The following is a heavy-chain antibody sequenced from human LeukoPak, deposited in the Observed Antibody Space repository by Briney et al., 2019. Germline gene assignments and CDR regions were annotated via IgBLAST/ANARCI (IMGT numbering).Heavy chain of an antibody. CDR3: VTRVVVVPAAMSGWFDP. Sequence: SETLSLTCTVSGGSISSYYRSWIRQPPGKGLEWIGYIYYSGSTNYNPSLKSRVTISVDTSKNQFSLKLSFVTAAHTAVYYCVTRVVVVPAAMSGWFDPWGQGTLVTVSS. CDR2: IYYSGST. D-gene: IGHD2-2*01. J-gene: IGHJ5*02. V-gene: IGHV4-59*08. CDR1: GGSISSYY.